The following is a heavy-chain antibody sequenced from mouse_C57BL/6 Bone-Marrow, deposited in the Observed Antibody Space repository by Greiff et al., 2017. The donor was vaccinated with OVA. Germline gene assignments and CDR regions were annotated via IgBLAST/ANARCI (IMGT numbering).Heavy chain of an antibody. CDR1: GYTFTSYW. CDR2: INPSSGYT. Sequence: QVQLQQSGAELAKPGASVKLSCKASGYTFTSYWMHWVKQRPGQGLEWIGYINPSSGYTKYNQKFKAKATWTADKSSSTAYMQLSSLTYEDSAVYYCARRGFAYWGQGTLVTVSA. J-gene: IGHJ3*01. V-gene: IGHV1-7*01. CDR3: ARRGFAY.